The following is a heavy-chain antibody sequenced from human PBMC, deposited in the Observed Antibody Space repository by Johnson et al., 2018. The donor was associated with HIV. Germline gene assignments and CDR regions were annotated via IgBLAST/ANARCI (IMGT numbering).Heavy chain of an antibody. D-gene: IGHD3-3*01. CDR2: INWSGGST. CDR1: GFTFSSYA. V-gene: IGHV3-NL1*01. J-gene: IGHJ3*02. CDR3: ARDWEWLNGFDI. Sequence: QVQLVESGGCVVQPGRSLRLSCAASGFTFSSYAMSWVRQAPGKGLEWVSGINWSGGSTYYTDSVKGRFTISRDNSKNTLYLQMNSLRAEDTAVYYCARDWEWLNGFDIWGQGTMVTVSS.